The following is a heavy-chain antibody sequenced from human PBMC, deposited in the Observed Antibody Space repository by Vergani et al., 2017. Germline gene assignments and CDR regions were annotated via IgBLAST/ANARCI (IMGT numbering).Heavy chain of an antibody. J-gene: IGHJ4*02. D-gene: IGHD3-22*01. Sequence: EVQLVESGGGVVQPGGSLRLSCAACGFTFDDYAMHWVRQAPGQGLEWVSRISGDGGDTYYADSVKGRFTISRDNSKNSLYLQMNSLRTEDTALYYCAKAAESSCYGIDYWGQGTLVTVSS. CDR3: AKAAESSCYGIDY. CDR1: GFTFDDYA. V-gene: IGHV3-43*02. CDR2: ISGDGGDT.